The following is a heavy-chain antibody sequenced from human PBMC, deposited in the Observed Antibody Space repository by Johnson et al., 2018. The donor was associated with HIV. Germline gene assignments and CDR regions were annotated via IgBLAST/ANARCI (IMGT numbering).Heavy chain of an antibody. Sequence: VQLVESGGGLVQPGGSLRLSCAASGFTFNNYVMTWVRQAPGKGLEWVSGISGSDFGPYYADSVRGRFTISRDNSKKPLYLQMNSLGAEETAVYYCAKGLGGAFDIWGQGTMVTVSS. V-gene: IGHV3-23*04. J-gene: IGHJ3*02. D-gene: IGHD3-16*01. CDR1: GFTFNNYV. CDR3: AKGLGGAFDI. CDR2: ISGSDFGP.